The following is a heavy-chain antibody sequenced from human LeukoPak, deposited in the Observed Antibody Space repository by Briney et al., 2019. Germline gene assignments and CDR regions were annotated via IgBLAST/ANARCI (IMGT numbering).Heavy chain of an antibody. J-gene: IGHJ6*02. CDR3: ARDKVLWGYCSSGSCYGRYGMDV. V-gene: IGHV3-48*03. Sequence: GGSLRLSCAASGFTFSSYEMNWVRQAPGKGLEWVSYISSSGGTFYYADSVKGRFTISRDNAKNSLYLQMNSLRAEDTAVYYCARDKVLWGYCSSGSCYGRYGMDVWGQGTTVTVSS. D-gene: IGHD2-15*01. CDR1: GFTFSSYE. CDR2: ISSSGGTF.